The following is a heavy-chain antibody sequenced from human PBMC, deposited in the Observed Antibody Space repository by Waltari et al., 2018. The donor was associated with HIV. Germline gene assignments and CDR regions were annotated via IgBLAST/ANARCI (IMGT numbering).Heavy chain of an antibody. V-gene: IGHV1-18*04. CDR2: ITTYKGNT. J-gene: IGHJ4*02. Sequence: QVKLVQAGAEVKEPGASVKVSCQASGYHFHSYGVSWLRTAPGHGLEWLGWITTYKGNTKFAPKYQVRVTLTLDTGANAAYMEVTCLASDDTAVYYCARDARQYLSASGSAFDIWGQGTQVIVSS. CDR3: ARDARQYLSASGSAFDI. CDR1: GYHFHSYG. D-gene: IGHD3-10*01.